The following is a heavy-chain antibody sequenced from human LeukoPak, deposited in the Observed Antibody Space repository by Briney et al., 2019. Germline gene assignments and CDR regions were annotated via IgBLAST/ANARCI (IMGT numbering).Heavy chain of an antibody. CDR1: GGSISSYY. Sequence: SETLSLTCTVSGGSISSYYWSWIRQPPGKGLEWIGYIYHSGSTNYNPSLKSRVTISVDTSKNQFSLKLSSVTAADTAVYYCARNTAMVIPYYYYGMDVWGQGTTVIVSS. CDR2: IYHSGST. D-gene: IGHD5-18*01. V-gene: IGHV4-59*08. CDR3: ARNTAMVIPYYYYGMDV. J-gene: IGHJ6*02.